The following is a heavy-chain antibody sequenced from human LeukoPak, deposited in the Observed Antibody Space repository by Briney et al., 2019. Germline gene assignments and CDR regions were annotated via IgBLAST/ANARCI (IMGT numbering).Heavy chain of an antibody. CDR3: ARARHSSGWRGTYFDY. CDR1: GFTFSSFD. J-gene: IGHJ4*02. V-gene: IGHV3-13*01. Sequence: GGSLRLSCAASGFTFSSFDMPWVRQATGKGLEWVSGIAIAGDTYYPASVKGRFTISRENAKNSLYLQMNSLRAGDTAVYYCARARHSSGWRGTYFDYWGQGTLVTVSS. CDR2: IAIAGDT. D-gene: IGHD6-25*01.